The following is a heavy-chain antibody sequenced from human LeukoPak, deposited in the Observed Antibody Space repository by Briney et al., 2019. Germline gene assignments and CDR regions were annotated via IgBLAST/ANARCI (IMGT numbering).Heavy chain of an antibody. CDR3: AKDLQTAADDYYYYYYGMDV. D-gene: IGHD6-13*01. CDR1: GFTFSSYG. CDR2: ISYDGSNK. V-gene: IGHV3-30*18. J-gene: IGHJ6*02. Sequence: GGSLRLSCAASGFTFSSYGMHWVRQAPGKGLERVAVISYDGSNKYYADSVKGRFTISRDNSKNTLYLQMNSLRAEDTAVYYCAKDLQTAADDYYYYYYGMDVWGQGTTVTVSS.